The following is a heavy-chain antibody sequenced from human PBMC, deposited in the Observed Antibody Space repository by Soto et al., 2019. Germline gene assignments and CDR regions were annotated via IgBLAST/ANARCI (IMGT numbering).Heavy chain of an antibody. V-gene: IGHV4-39*01. J-gene: IGHJ5*02. CDR3: ASPKIAXYNXXDP. CDR1: GGSISSSGYY. D-gene: IGHD3-3*02. CDR2: IYYSGST. Sequence: ASETLSLTCTVSGGSISSSGYYWGWIRQPPGKGLEWIGSIYYSGSTYYNPSLKSRVTISVDTSKNQFSLKLSSVTAADTAVYYCASPKIAXYNXXDPWGQGTLVTVSS.